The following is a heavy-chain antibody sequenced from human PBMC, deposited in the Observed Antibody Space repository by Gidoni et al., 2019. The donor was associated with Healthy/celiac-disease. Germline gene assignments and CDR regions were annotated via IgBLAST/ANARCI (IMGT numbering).Heavy chain of an antibody. V-gene: IGHV4-39*01. CDR3: ARSEQLSQKFDS. J-gene: IGHJ4*02. CDR1: GSATSRRSYY. CDR2: IYYSGST. Sequence: QLQLQESGPGLVKPTKTLSLQCTVSGSATSRRSYYWGWIRQPPGRVLEWLVSIYYSGSTYYNPSRKRRVTISVDTSTNQFALKLSSVTAADTAVDSCARSEQLSQKFDSWGQGTLVTVSS. D-gene: IGHD6-13*01.